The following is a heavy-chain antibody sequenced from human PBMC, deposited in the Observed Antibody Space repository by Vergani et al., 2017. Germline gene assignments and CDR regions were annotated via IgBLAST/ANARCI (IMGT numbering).Heavy chain of an antibody. Sequence: QLQLQESGPGLVKPSETLSLTCTVSGASISSSSYYWGWIRQPPGKGLEWIGSIYYSGSTYYNPSPKSRVTISVDTSKNQFSLNLSSVTAADTAVYYCASHGVLHSSGWYVPAQVGYWGQGTLVTVSS. J-gene: IGHJ4*02. CDR2: IYYSGST. CDR3: ASHGVLHSSGWYVPAQVGY. D-gene: IGHD6-19*01. CDR1: GASISSSSYY. V-gene: IGHV4-39*01.